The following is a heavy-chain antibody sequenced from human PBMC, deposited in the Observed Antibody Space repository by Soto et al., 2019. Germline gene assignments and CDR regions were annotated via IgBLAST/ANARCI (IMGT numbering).Heavy chain of an antibody. V-gene: IGHV1-18*04. CDR2: ISAYNGNT. CDR3: ARDTWTYSSGWYFFDY. Sequence: ASVKVSCKASGYTFTSYGISWVRQAPGQGLEWMGWISAYNGNTNYAQKLQGRVTMTTDTSTSTAYMELRSLRSDDTAVYYCARDTWTYSSGWYFFDYWGQGTLVTVSS. D-gene: IGHD6-19*01. CDR1: GYTFTSYG. J-gene: IGHJ4*02.